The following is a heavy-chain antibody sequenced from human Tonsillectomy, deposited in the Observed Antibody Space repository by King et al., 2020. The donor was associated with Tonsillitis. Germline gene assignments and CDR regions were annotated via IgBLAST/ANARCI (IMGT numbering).Heavy chain of an antibody. CDR2: IQSAGTT. Sequence: VQLVESGGGLIQPGGSLRLSCAVSGFNVKDNYVSWVRQAPGKGLEWVSIIQSAGTTYYADSVKGRFTMSKDTSKNTVYLQMNTLRAVDTAVYYCASHYCSRGTCFFEHWGQGTLVAVSS. J-gene: IGHJ4*02. CDR3: ASHYCSRGTCFFEH. D-gene: IGHD2-15*01. V-gene: IGHV3-53*01. CDR1: GFNVKDNY.